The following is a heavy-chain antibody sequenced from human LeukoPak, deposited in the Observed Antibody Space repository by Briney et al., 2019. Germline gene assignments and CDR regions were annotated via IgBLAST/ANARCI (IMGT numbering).Heavy chain of an antibody. D-gene: IGHD2-2*01. CDR1: GGSISSGDYY. Sequence: TSSQTLSLTCTVSGGSISSGDYYWSWIRQPPGKGLEWIGYIYYSGSTYYNPSLKSRVTISVDTSKNQFSLKLSSVTAADTAVYYCARARESVVVPAAPLDYWGQGTLVTVSS. V-gene: IGHV4-30-4*08. CDR2: IYYSGST. J-gene: IGHJ4*02. CDR3: ARARESVVVPAAPLDY.